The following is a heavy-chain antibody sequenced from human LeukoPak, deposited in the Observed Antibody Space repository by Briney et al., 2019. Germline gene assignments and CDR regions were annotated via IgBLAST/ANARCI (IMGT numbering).Heavy chain of an antibody. CDR2: INPNSGGT. CDR1: GYTFTGYY. Sequence: ASVKVSCKASGYTFTGYYMHWVRQAPGQGLEWMGRINPNSGGTNYAQKSQGRVTMTRDTSISTAYMELSRLRSDDTAVYYCARGHSLGPGIAARDSRLYYWGQGTLVTVSS. CDR3: ARGHSLGPGIAARDSRLYY. J-gene: IGHJ4*02. D-gene: IGHD6-6*01. V-gene: IGHV1-2*06.